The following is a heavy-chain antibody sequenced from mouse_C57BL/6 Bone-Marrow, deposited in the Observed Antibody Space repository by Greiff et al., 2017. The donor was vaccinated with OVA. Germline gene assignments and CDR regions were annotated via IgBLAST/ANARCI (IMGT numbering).Heavy chain of an antibody. CDR1: GFTFSSYT. D-gene: IGHD2-5*01. Sequence: EVQGVESGGGLVKPGGSLKLSCAASGFTFSSYTMSWVRQTPEKRLEWVATISGGGGNTYYPDSVKGRFTISRDNAKNTLYLQMSSLRSEDTALYYCARRVSNYEYYAMDYWGQGTSVTVSS. CDR3: ARRVSNYEYYAMDY. CDR2: ISGGGGNT. J-gene: IGHJ4*01. V-gene: IGHV5-9*01.